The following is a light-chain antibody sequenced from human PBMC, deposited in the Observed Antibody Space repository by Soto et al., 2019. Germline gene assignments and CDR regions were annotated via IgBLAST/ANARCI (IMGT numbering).Light chain of an antibody. J-gene: IGLJ2*01. V-gene: IGLV2-14*01. CDR3: SSYTSSITVV. CDR2: DVS. Sequence: QSALTQPASVSGSPGQSIAISCTGTRSDVGGYNYVSWYQQHPGKAPKLLIYDVSSRPSGVSNRFSGSKSGNTASLTISGLQAEDEADYYCSSYTSSITVVFGGGTKVTVL. CDR1: RSDVGGYNY.